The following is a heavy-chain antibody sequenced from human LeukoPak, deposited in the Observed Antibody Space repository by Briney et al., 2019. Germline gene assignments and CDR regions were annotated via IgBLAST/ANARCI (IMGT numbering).Heavy chain of an antibody. V-gene: IGHV3-23*01. CDR1: GFTFSNSA. CDR3: AKDLQQWLVYRPFDY. J-gene: IGHJ4*02. D-gene: IGHD6-19*01. CDR2: ISGSGGST. Sequence: GGSLRLSCAASGFTFSNSALSWVRQAPGKGLEWVSDISGSGGSTYYADSVKGRFTISRDNSKNTLYLQMNSLRAEDTAVYYCAKDLQQWLVYRPFDYWGQGTLVTVSS.